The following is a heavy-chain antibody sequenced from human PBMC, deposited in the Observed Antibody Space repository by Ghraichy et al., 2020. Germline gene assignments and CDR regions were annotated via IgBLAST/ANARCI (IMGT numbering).Heavy chain of an antibody. D-gene: IGHD4-17*01. V-gene: IGHV3-9*01. CDR2: ISWNGGRI. CDR3: AKDPNDYGEYGYFDS. Sequence: GGSLRLSCAASGFTFDDYAMHWVRQVPGKGLEWVSSISWNGGRINYADSMKGRFTISRDNANNSLYLQMNSLRAEDTALYYCAKDPNDYGEYGYFDSWGQGTLVTVSS. CDR1: GFTFDDYA. J-gene: IGHJ4*02.